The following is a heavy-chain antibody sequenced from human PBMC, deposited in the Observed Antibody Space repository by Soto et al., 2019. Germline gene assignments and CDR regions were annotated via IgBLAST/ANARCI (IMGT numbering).Heavy chain of an antibody. J-gene: IGHJ3*02. V-gene: IGHV4-59*02. CDR1: VDSVSISY. D-gene: IGHD2-15*01. Sequence: PSGTLYLTCPVLVDSVSISYWASFRQPPGKGLEWIGYAHYSGSTNYSPSLRSRVIMSVDTSKNQFSLKVNSVTAADTAGYYCATGSASSTSDAFDIWDRWTVVT. CDR3: ATGSASSTSDAFDI. CDR2: AHYSGST.